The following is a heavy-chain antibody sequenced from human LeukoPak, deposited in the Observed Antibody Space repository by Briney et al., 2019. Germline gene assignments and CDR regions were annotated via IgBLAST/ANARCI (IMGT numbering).Heavy chain of an antibody. CDR3: ARDHCSITSCHYYYGMDV. D-gene: IGHD2-2*01. Sequence: GGSLRLSCAASGFTFSSYWMHWVRQAPGKGLVWVSRINTSGSTTTYADSVRGRFTISRDNAKNTLYLQMNSLRAEDTAVYYCARDHCSITSCHYYYGMDVWGQGTTVTVSS. J-gene: IGHJ6*02. CDR1: GFTFSSYW. V-gene: IGHV3-74*01. CDR2: INTSGSTT.